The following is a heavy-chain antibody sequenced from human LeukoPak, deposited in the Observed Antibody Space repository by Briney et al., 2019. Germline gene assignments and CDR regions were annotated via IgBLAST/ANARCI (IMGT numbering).Heavy chain of an antibody. CDR1: GGSMSSAY. D-gene: IGHD1-26*01. Sequence: SETLSLTCTVSGGSMSSAYWSWLRQSPGKGLEWIGYAYYTGDNNYNPSLKSRVTILVDTPKRQFSLKMRSVTAADTAIYYCARLVAPGSLEDWFDPWGQGTLVTVSS. CDR2: AYYTGDN. CDR3: ARLVAPGSLEDWFDP. V-gene: IGHV4-59*01. J-gene: IGHJ5*02.